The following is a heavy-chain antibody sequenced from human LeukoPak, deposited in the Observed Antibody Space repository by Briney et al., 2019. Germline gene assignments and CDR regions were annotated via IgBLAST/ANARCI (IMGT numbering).Heavy chain of an antibody. CDR2: IYDSGST. CDR3: ARSSEGRYYYDSSGYSCYYYYMDV. Sequence: SETLSLTCTVSGGSISSYYWSWIRQPPGKGLEWIGYIYDSGSTNYNPSLKSRVTISVDTSKNQFSLKLSSVTAADTAVYYCARSSEGRYYYDSSGYSCYYYYMDVWGKGTTVTISS. D-gene: IGHD3-22*01. CDR1: GGSISSYY. V-gene: IGHV4-59*01. J-gene: IGHJ6*03.